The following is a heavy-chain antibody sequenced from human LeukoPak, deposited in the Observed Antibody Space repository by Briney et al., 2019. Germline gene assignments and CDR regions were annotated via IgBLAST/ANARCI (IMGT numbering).Heavy chain of an antibody. CDR1: GFTFSNYG. J-gene: IGHJ4*02. CDR3: AKVSLEKQLWLPFDY. CDR2: ISYDGSLK. Sequence: GGSLRLSCAGSGFTFSNYGIHWVRQAPGKGLEWMTSISYDGSLKYYADSVRGRFTISRDNSKNTLYLQMNSLRTEDTAVYHCAKVSLEKQLWLPFDYWGQGTLVTVSS. V-gene: IGHV3-30*18. D-gene: IGHD5-18*01.